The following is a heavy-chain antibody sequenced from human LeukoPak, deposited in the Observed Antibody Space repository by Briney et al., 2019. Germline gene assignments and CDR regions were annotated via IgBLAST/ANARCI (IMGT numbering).Heavy chain of an antibody. CDR2: IYYSGST. D-gene: IGHD5-18*01. CDR3: ARVRRIQLWSRNYYYYYGMDV. CDR1: GGSISSGGYY. J-gene: IGHJ6*02. V-gene: IGHV4-31*03. Sequence: PSETLSLTCTVSGGSISSGGYYWNWIRQPPGKGLEWIGYIYYSGSTYYNPSLKSRVTISVDTSKNQFSLKLSSVTAADTAVYYCARVRRIQLWSRNYYYYYGMDVWGQGTTVTVSS.